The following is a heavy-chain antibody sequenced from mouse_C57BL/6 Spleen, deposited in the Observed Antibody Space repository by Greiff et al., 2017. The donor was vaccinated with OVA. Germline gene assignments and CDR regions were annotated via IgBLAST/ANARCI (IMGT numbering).Heavy chain of an antibody. Sequence: ESGPGLVKPSQSLSLTCSVTGYSITSGYYWNWIRQFPGNKLEWMGYISYDGSNNYNPSLKNRISITRDTSKNQFFLKLNSVTTEDTATYYCAKYDLYWYFDVWGTGTTVTVSS. CDR1: GYSITSGYY. J-gene: IGHJ1*03. CDR3: AKYDLYWYFDV. D-gene: IGHD2-3*01. CDR2: ISYDGSN. V-gene: IGHV3-6*01.